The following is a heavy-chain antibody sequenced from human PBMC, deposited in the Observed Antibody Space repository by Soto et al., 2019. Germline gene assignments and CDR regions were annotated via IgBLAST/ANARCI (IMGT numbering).Heavy chain of an antibody. CDR1: GGSSGNYY. CDR3: ARGSDGDYSDY. CDR2: ISYSGST. D-gene: IGHD3-16*01. V-gene: IGHV4-59*01. Sequence: PSETLSLTCTVSGGSSGNYYWSWIRQPPRKGLEWVGYISYSGSTNYNPPLKSRGTISQDTSKKQFSLKLSSVTAADTAVYYCARGSDGDYSDYWGQGALVTVSS. J-gene: IGHJ4*02.